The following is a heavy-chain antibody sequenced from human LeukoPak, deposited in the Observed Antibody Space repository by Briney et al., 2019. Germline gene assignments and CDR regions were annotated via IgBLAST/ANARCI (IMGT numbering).Heavy chain of an antibody. V-gene: IGHV1-18*01. D-gene: IGHD2-2*01. CDR2: ISAYNGNT. CDR1: GYTFTSYG. CDR3: ARSIYCSSTSCYGPAGFDP. Sequence: ASVKVSCKASGYTFTSYGISWVRQAPGQGLEWMGWISAYNGNTSYAQKLQGRVTMTTDTSTSTAYMELRSLRSDDTAVYYCARSIYCSSTSCYGPAGFDPWGQGTLVTVSS. J-gene: IGHJ5*02.